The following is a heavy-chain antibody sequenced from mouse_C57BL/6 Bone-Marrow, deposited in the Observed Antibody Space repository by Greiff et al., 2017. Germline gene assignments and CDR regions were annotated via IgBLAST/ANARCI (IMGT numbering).Heavy chain of an antibody. Sequence: VQLQQSGAELVRPGTSVKMSCKASGYTFTNYWIGWAKQRPGHGLEWIGDIYPGGGYTNYNEKFKGKATLTADKSSSTAYMQFSSLTSEDSAFYDCAIYDGYAWFAYWGQGTLVTVTA. CDR1: GYTFTNYW. CDR3: AIYDGYAWFAY. J-gene: IGHJ3*01. D-gene: IGHD2-3*01. V-gene: IGHV1-63*01. CDR2: IYPGGGYT.